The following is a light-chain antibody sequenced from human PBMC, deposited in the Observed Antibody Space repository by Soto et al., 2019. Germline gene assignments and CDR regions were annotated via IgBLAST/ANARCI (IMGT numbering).Light chain of an antibody. J-gene: IGKJ5*01. CDR1: QSISSW. CDR3: QQYNSFIT. V-gene: IGKV1-5*01. Sequence: DIVMTQSPSTLSASVGDRVTITCRASQSISSWLAWYQQKPGKAPKLLIYDASSLESGVPSRFSGSGSGTEFTLTISSLQPDDFATYYCQQYNSFITFGQGTRLEIK. CDR2: DAS.